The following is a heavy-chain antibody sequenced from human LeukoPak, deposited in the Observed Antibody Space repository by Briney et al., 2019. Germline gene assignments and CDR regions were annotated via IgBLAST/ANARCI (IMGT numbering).Heavy chain of an antibody. J-gene: IGHJ4*02. CDR1: GFTVSSNY. D-gene: IGHD1-14*01. V-gene: IGHV3-53*01. CDR3: LKPYDY. Sequence: GGSLRLSCAASGFTVSSNYMKWVRQAPGKGLEWVSVIYSSGSTYYADAVKGRFTISRDNSKNTVSLQMNSLRAEDTAVYYCLKPYDYWGQGTLVTVSS. CDR2: IYSSGST.